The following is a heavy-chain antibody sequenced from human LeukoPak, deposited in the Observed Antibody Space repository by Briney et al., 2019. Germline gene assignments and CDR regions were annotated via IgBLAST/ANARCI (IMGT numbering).Heavy chain of an antibody. J-gene: IGHJ4*02. Sequence: ASVKVSCKASGYTFTGYDINWVRQATGQGLEWMGWMNPNSGNTGYAQKFQGRVTMTRNTSISTAYMELSSLRSEDTAVYYCARVLSMSGSYAMYAYWGQGTLVTVSS. CDR2: MNPNSGNT. V-gene: IGHV1-8*01. D-gene: IGHD1-26*01. CDR1: GYTFTGYD. CDR3: ARVLSMSGSYAMYAY.